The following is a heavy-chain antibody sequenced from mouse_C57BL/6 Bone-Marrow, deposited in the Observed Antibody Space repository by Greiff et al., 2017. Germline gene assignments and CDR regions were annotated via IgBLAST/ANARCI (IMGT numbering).Heavy chain of an antibody. J-gene: IGHJ1*03. CDR1: GYSFTDYN. Sequence: EVQLQQSGPELVKPGASVKISCKASGYSFTDYNMNWVKQSNGKSLEWIGVINPNDGTTSYNQKFKGKATLTVDQSSSTAYMQLHSLTSDDSAVYYGARAEDICDNYPHWYFDVWGTGTTVTVSS. CDR2: INPNDGTT. CDR3: ARAEDICDNYPHWYFDV. D-gene: IGHD1-3*01. V-gene: IGHV1-39*01.